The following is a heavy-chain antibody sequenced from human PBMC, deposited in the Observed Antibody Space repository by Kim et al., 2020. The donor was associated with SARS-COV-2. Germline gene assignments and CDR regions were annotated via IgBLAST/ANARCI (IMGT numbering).Heavy chain of an antibody. CDR1: GFTFDDYA. V-gene: IGHV3-9*01. Sequence: GGSLRLSCAASGFTFDDYAMHWVRQAPGKGLEWVSGISWNSGSIGYADSVKGRFTISRDNAKNSLYLQMNSLRAEDTALYYCAKDKGPVLEGAFDIWGQGTMVTVSS. D-gene: IGHD3-3*01. J-gene: IGHJ3*02. CDR2: ISWNSGSI. CDR3: AKDKGPVLEGAFDI.